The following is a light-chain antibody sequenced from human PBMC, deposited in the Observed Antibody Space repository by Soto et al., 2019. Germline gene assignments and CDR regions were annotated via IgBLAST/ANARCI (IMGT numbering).Light chain of an antibody. V-gene: IGKV3-20*01. CDR2: GAS. CDR3: PQYGRA. CDR1: QSVSSSY. J-gene: IGKJ3*01. Sequence: EIVLTQSPGTLSLSPGERATLYCRASQSVSSSYLAWYQQKPGQAPRLLIYGASSRATGIPDRFSGSGSGTDFTLTNSRLEPEDFPVYYCPQYGRAFGPGTKVDIK.